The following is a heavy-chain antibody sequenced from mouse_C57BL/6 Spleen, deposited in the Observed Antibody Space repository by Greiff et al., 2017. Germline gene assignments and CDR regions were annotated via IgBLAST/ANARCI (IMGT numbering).Heavy chain of an antibody. CDR3: ARRGTTVVERYFDY. CDR1: GYAFSSSW. CDR2: IYPGDGDT. J-gene: IGHJ2*01. D-gene: IGHD1-1*01. V-gene: IGHV1-82*01. Sequence: QVHVKQSGPELVKPGASVKISCKASGYAFSSSWMNWVKQRPGKGLEWIGRIYPGDGDTNYNGKFKGKATLTADKSSSTAYMQLSSLTSEDSAVYFCARRGTTVVERYFDYWGQGTTLTVSS.